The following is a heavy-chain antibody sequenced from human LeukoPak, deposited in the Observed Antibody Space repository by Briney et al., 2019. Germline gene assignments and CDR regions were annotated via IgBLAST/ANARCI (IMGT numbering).Heavy chain of an antibody. V-gene: IGHV3-23*01. Sequence: PGGSLRLSCAASGFTFSSYVMSWVRQAPGKGLEWDSGISGSGGSTNYADSVKGRFTLSRDNSKNTLSLQMNNLRAEDTAVYYCAKITEVRWFDPWGQGTLVTVSS. CDR2: ISGSGGST. CDR3: AKITEVRWFDP. J-gene: IGHJ5*02. CDR1: GFTFSSYV.